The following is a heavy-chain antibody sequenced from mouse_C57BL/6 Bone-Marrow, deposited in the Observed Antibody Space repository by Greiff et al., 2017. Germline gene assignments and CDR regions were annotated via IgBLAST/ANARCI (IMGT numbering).Heavy chain of an antibody. D-gene: IGHD2-5*01. CDR1: GYTFTSYW. Sequence: QVQLQQPGAELVKPGASVKMSCKASGYTFTSYWITWVKQRPGQGLEWIGDIYPGSGSTNYNEKFKSKATLTVDTSSSTAYMQLSSLTSEDSAVYYCARWGYSNYWFADWGQGTLVTVSA. V-gene: IGHV1-55*01. CDR2: IYPGSGST. CDR3: ARWGYSNYWFAD. J-gene: IGHJ3*01.